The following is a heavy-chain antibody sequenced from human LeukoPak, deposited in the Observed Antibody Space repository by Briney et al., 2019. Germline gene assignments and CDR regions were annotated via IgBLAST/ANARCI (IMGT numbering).Heavy chain of an antibody. J-gene: IGHJ4*02. CDR2: IYSRGGT. CDR1: GFTVGSNY. Sequence: PGGSLRLSCAASGFTVGSNYMSWVRQAPGKGLEWVSVIYSRGGTYYADSVQGRFTISRDASKSTLFLQMNSLRADDTAVYYCARKTDSSGSGDYWGQGTLVTVSS. CDR3: ARKTDSSGSGDY. V-gene: IGHV3-53*01. D-gene: IGHD3-22*01.